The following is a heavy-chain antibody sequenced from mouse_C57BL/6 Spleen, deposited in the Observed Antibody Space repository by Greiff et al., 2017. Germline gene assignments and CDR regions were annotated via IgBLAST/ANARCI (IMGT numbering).Heavy chain of an antibody. D-gene: IGHD1-1*01. CDR3: TELGYYCSSCFDY. V-gene: IGHV14-1*01. CDR2: IDPEDGDT. J-gene: IGHJ2*01. Sequence: VQLQQSGAVLVRPGASVKLSCTASGFNIKDYYMHWVKQRPEQGLEWIGRIDPEDGDTGYAPKFQGKDTMTADTSSNTAYLKLSSLTSEDTADDYGTELGYYCSSCFDYWGQGTTLTVSS. CDR1: GFNIKDYY.